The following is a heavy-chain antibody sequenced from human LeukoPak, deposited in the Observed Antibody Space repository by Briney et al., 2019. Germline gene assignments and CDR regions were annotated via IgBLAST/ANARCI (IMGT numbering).Heavy chain of an antibody. D-gene: IGHD6-19*01. J-gene: IGHJ4*02. CDR1: GGSFSGYY. Sequence: SETLSLTCAVYGGSFSGYYWSWIRQPPGKGLEWIGEINHSGSTNYNPSLKSRVTMSVDTSKNQFSLKLSSVTAADTAVYYCARHVIAVAGLEVLDYWGQGTLVTVSS. CDR2: INHSGST. V-gene: IGHV4-34*01. CDR3: ARHVIAVAGLEVLDY.